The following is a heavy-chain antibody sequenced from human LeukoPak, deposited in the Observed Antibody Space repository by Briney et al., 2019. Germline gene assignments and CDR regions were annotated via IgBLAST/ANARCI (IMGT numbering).Heavy chain of an antibody. D-gene: IGHD5-18*01. CDR1: GFTFSSYG. Sequence: GGSLRLSCAASGFTFSSYGMHWVSQAPGKGLVWVSRIDNDGSSTNYADSVKGRFTISRDNAKNTLYLQMNSLRAEDTAVYYCARDDTYAYDYWGPGTLVTVSS. CDR2: IDNDGSST. J-gene: IGHJ4*02. CDR3: ARDDTYAYDY. V-gene: IGHV3-74*01.